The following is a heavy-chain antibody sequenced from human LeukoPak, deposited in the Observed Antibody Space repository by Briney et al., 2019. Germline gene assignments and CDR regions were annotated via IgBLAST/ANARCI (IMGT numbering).Heavy chain of an antibody. Sequence: PSETLSLTCAVSGGSISSSNWWSWVRQPPGKGLEWIGEIYHSGSTNHNPSLKSRVTISVDKSKNQFSLNLTSVTAADTAMYYCAARSVKHNWFDPWGQGTLVTVSS. CDR3: AARSVKHNWFDP. J-gene: IGHJ5*02. CDR1: GGSISSSNW. V-gene: IGHV4-4*02. CDR2: IYHSGST. D-gene: IGHD4-17*01.